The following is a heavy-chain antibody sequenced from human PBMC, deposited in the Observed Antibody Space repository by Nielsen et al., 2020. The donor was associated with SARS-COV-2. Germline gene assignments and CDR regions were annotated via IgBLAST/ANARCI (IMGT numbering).Heavy chain of an antibody. CDR3: ARAKGGSGNNSDY. Sequence: GVSLKISCAASGFTFSSYAMHWVRQAPGKGLEWVAVISYDGSNKYYADSVKGRFTISRDNSKNTLYLQMNSLRAEDTAVYYCARAKGGSGNNSDYWGQGTLVTVSS. D-gene: IGHD3-10*01. V-gene: IGHV3-30-3*01. CDR1: GFTFSSYA. J-gene: IGHJ4*02. CDR2: ISYDGSNK.